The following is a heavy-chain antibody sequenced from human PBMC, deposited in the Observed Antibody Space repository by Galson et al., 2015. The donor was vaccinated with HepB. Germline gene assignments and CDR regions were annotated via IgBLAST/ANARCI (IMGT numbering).Heavy chain of an antibody. V-gene: IGHV5-10-1*01. CDR1: GYSFTSYW. Sequence: QSGAEVKKPGESLRISCKGSGYSFTSYWISWVRQMPGKGLEWMGRIDPSDSYTNYSPSFQGHVTISADKSISTAYLQWSSLKASDTAMYYCARREIEVPAATHGFDYGGQEPLVPVSS. J-gene: IGHJ4*02. D-gene: IGHD2-2*01. CDR2: IDPSDSYT. CDR3: ARREIEVPAATHGFDY.